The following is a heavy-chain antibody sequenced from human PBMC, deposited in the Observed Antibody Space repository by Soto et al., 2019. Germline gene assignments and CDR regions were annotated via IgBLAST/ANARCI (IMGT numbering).Heavy chain of an antibody. Sequence: QVQLVQSGPEVKKPGASVKVSCKTSGYTFSSYTISWVRQAPGQGLEWMGWISFNNGDTKYAQKFQGRVTMTTDTSPGTGHMEVRNLRSDGQAGYFCARGPDVVLVPPPTYDYYYYGMDVWGQGTTVTVSS. CDR1: GYTFSSYT. CDR3: ARGPDVVLVPPPTYDYYYYGMDV. J-gene: IGHJ6*02. D-gene: IGHD2-8*02. V-gene: IGHV1-18*04. CDR2: ISFNNGDT.